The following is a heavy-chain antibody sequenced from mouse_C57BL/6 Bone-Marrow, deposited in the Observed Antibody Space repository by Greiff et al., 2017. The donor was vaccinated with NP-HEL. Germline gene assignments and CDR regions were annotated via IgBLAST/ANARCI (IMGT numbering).Heavy chain of an antibody. J-gene: IGHJ3*01. Sequence: QVQLQQSGAELARPGASVKLSCKASGYTFTSYGISWVKQRTGQGLEWIGEIYPRSGNTYYNEKFKGKATLTADKSSSTAYMELRSLTSEDSAVYFCARRDGYYVFAYWGQGTLVTVSA. V-gene: IGHV1-81*01. CDR2: IYPRSGNT. CDR1: GYTFTSYG. CDR3: ARRDGYYVFAY. D-gene: IGHD2-3*01.